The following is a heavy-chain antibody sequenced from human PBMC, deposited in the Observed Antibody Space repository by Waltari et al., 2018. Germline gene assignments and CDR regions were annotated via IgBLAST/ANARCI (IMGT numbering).Heavy chain of an antibody. J-gene: IGHJ4*02. V-gene: IGHV3-15*01. D-gene: IGHD2-2*01. CDR1: GFTFAHAW. CDR2: LKSKAEGGTT. Sequence: EVQLVESGGGLVKPGDSLRLSCLASGFTFAHAWINWVRQAPGKGLEGVGRLKSKAEGGTTDYAAPVKGRFAISRDDSKDTAYLQMNSLKTEDTAMYFCTTEGGRTWPMYWGQGTLVTVSS. CDR3: TTEGGRTWPMY.